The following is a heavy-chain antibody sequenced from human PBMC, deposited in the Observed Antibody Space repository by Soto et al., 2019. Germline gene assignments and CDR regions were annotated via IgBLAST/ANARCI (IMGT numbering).Heavy chain of an antibody. Sequence: PSETLSLTCAVFGGSFSGYYWSWIRQPPGKGLEWIGETNHSGSTNYNPSLKSRVTISVDTSKNQFSLKLSSVTAADTAVYYCARGRYCSGGSCYFDYWGQGTLVTVSS. J-gene: IGHJ4*02. D-gene: IGHD2-15*01. CDR1: GGSFSGYY. CDR3: ARGRYCSGGSCYFDY. CDR2: TNHSGST. V-gene: IGHV4-34*01.